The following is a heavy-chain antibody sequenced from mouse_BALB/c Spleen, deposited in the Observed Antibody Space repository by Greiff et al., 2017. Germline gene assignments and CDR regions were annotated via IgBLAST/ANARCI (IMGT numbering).Heavy chain of an antibody. V-gene: IGHV1-55*01. CDR3: ARSGYGNFYAMDY. J-gene: IGHJ4*01. CDR2: IYPGSGST. Sequence: QVQLQQSGAELVKPGTSVKLSCKASGYNFTSYWINWVKLRPGQGLEWIGDIYPGSGSTNYNEKFKSKATLTVDTSSSTAYMQLSSLASEDSALYYCARSGYGNFYAMDYWGQGTSVTVSS. CDR1: GYNFTSYW. D-gene: IGHD2-1*01.